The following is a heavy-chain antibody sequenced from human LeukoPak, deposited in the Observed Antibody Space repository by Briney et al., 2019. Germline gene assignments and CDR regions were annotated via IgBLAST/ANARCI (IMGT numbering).Heavy chain of an antibody. J-gene: IGHJ6*02. D-gene: IGHD2-2*01. CDR3: ARGREWNDCSSTSCYPVPYGMDV. CDR2: MDATGST. Sequence: SETLSLTCTVSGGSINRYFWNWIRQPAGEELEWIGRMDATGSTNYNPSLKSRVTMSVDTSKNQFYLKLNSVTAADTALYYCARGREWNDCSSTSCYPVPYGMDVWGQGTTVTVSS. V-gene: IGHV4-4*07. CDR1: GGSINRYF.